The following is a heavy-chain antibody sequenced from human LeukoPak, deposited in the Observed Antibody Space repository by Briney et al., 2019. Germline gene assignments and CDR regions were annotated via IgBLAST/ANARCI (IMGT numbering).Heavy chain of an antibody. V-gene: IGHV4-59*12. J-gene: IGHJ3*02. D-gene: IGHD3-22*01. Sequence: SETLSLTCTVSGGSISSYYWSWIRQPPGKGLEWIGYISDRGRTKYNPSLESRVTISVDTSKNHFSLKLSSVTVADTAVYYCARGPYSYDSSGAFDIWGQGTMVTVSS. CDR3: ARGPYSYDSSGAFDI. CDR2: ISDRGRT. CDR1: GGSISSYY.